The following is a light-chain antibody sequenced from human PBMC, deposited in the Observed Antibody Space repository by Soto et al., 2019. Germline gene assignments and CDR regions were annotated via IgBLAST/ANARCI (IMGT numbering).Light chain of an antibody. V-gene: IGKV1-33*01. CDR1: QDITNC. CDR2: DAS. CDR3: QQNEVRPVT. Sequence: DIKMTQSPSSLSAYVGDRVTITCQASQDITNCLNWYHQKPGKAPKLLVYDASNLETGVPSRFSGSGSGIPFTFTITRLQPEDIVTYYYQQNEVRPVTFGRGTNVDIK. J-gene: IGKJ3*01.